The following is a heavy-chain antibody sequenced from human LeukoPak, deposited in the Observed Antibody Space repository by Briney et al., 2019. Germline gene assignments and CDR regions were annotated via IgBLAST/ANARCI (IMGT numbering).Heavy chain of an antibody. Sequence: SLAKVSCDACGGTFSSYAISWVGQAPGKGLEWMGGIIPIFGTANYAQKFQGRVTITTDESTSTAYMELSSLRSEDTAVYYCARGGYYDSSGYYPFDYWGQGTLVTVSS. CDR2: IIPIFGTA. J-gene: IGHJ4*02. D-gene: IGHD3-22*01. CDR3: ARGGYYDSSGYYPFDY. CDR1: GGTFSSYA. V-gene: IGHV1-69*05.